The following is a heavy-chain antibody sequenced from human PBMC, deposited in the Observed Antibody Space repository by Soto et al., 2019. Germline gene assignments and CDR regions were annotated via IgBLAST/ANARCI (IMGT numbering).Heavy chain of an antibody. J-gene: IGHJ5*02. D-gene: IGHD3-3*01. CDR2: ISSSSSTI. V-gene: IGHV3-48*02. CDR3: ARESRFLEWLSLNWFDP. Sequence: EVQLVESGGGLVQPGGSLRLSCAASGFTFSSYSMNWVRQAPGKGLEWVSYISSSSSTIYYADSVKGRFTISRDNAKTSLYLEMISLRDEDTAVYYCARESRFLEWLSLNWFDPWGQGTLVTVSS. CDR1: GFTFSSYS.